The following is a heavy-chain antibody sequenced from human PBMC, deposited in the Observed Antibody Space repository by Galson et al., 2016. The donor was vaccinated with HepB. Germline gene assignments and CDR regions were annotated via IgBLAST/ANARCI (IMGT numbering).Heavy chain of an antibody. Sequence: SLRLSCAASGFTFNRYTMNWVRQAPGKGLEWVSVIYSGGSTYYTDSVKGRFTISRDNSKNTLYLQTNSLRAEDTAVYYCARDQGYSYGYYYFDYWGQGTLVTVSS. D-gene: IGHD5-18*01. CDR2: IYSGGST. CDR3: ARDQGYSYGYYYFDY. J-gene: IGHJ4*02. CDR1: GFTFNRYT. V-gene: IGHV3-53*01.